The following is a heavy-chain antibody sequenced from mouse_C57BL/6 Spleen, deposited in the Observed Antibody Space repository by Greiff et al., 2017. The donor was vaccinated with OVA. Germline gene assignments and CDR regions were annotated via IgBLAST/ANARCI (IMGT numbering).Heavy chain of an antibody. D-gene: IGHD3-3*01. J-gene: IGHJ4*01. CDR1: GYTFTAHT. V-gene: IGHV1-78*01. CDR2: LYPRDGGT. CDR3: ARWGTYAMDY. Sequence: VQLQQSDAELVKPGASVKISCKVSGYTFTAHTIHWLKQRPEQGLEWLGNLYPRDGGTKYNEKFKGKATLTADKSSSTAYMQLNSLTSEDSAVYFCARWGTYAMDYWGQGTSVTVSS.